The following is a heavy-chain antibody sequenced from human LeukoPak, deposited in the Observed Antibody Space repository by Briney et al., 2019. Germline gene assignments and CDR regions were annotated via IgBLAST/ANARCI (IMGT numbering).Heavy chain of an antibody. Sequence: PGESLKISCKGSGYRFTSYWISWVRQMPGKGLEWMGRIDPSDSYINHSPSFQGHVSISADKSVSTAYLQWSSLKASDSAMYYCARQPRGTVVFDYWGQGTLVTVSS. J-gene: IGHJ4*02. CDR1: GYRFTSYW. V-gene: IGHV5-10-1*01. D-gene: IGHD4-23*01. CDR2: IDPSDSYI. CDR3: ARQPRGTVVFDY.